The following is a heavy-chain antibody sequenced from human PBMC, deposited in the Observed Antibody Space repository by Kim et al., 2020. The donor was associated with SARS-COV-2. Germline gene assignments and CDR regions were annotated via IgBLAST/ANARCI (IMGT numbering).Heavy chain of an antibody. D-gene: IGHD1-1*01. CDR2: T. V-gene: IGHV3-74*01. CDR3: VRVRRYGAFDI. Sequence: TSYADSVKGRFTIYRDNAKNTLYLQMNSLRAEDTAVYYCVRVRRYGAFDIWGQGTMVTVSP. J-gene: IGHJ3*02.